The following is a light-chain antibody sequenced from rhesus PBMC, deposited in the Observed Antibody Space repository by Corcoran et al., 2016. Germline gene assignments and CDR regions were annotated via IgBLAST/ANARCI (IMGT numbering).Light chain of an antibody. CDR2: GTA. V-gene: IGKV3S9*01. CDR3: QQYDTWNT. J-gene: IGKJ4*01. CDR1: QSVSTS. Sequence: EIVMTQSPATLSLSPGERATLSCRASQSVSTSVAWYQQRPHQAPRLLIYGTANRATGIPDRGSGSGSGTDFTLIISSLEVEDIGIYFCQQYDTWNTFGGGTKVEL.